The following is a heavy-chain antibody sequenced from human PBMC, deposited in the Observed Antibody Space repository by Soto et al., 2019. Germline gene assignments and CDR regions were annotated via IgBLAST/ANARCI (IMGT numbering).Heavy chain of an antibody. CDR2: IYYSGST. V-gene: IGHV4-39*01. D-gene: IGHD6-25*01. Sequence: PSETLCLTCPVSRGSISSGTDYWAWLRQPPGKGLEWIANIYYSGSTFYNPSLKSRVTISLDTSKNQFSLKLRSVTAADTAVYYCARHEAGWYFDSWGQGTLVTVSS. CDR1: RGSISSGTDY. CDR3: ARHEAGWYFDS. J-gene: IGHJ4*02.